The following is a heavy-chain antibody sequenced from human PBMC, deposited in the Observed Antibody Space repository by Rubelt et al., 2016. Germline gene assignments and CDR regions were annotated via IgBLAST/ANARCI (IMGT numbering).Heavy chain of an antibody. J-gene: IGHJ4*02. V-gene: IGHV4-34*01. CDR1: GGSFSGYY. CDR2: INHSGST. Sequence: QVQLQQWGAGLLKPSETLSLTCAVYGGSFSGYYWSWIRQPPGKGLEWIGEINHSGSTNYNPSPKGRVTRSVDRSKNQFSLKLSSVTAADTAVYYCARGVKKWGQGTLVTVSS. CDR3: ARGVKK.